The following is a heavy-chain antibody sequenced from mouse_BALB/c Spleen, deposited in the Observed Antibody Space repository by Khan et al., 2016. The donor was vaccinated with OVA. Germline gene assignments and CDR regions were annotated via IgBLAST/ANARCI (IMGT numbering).Heavy chain of an antibody. D-gene: IGHD2-12*01. J-gene: IGHJ3*01. CDR1: SYTFTTYT. V-gene: IGHV1-4*01. CDR3: VGEGACYSSDGWFAY. CDR2: IIPSNDYT. Sequence: QVQLQQSGAELVRPGASVKMSCKASSYTFTTYTIHWVKQRPGQGLEWIGYIIPSNDYTNYNQKFKDRATLTADKSSSTAYMQLSSLTSEDSAVYYCVGEGACYSSDGWFAYWGQGTLVTVSA.